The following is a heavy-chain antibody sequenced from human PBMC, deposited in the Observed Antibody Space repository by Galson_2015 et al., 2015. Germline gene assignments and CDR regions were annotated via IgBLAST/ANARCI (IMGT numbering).Heavy chain of an antibody. J-gene: IGHJ4*02. V-gene: IGHV5-51*01. CDR3: ARHSGNDFWSGFPDY. CDR2: IYPGDSHT. CDR1: GYRFTSYW. Sequence: QSGAEVKEPGESLKISCKGSGYRFTSYWIGWVRQMPGKGLEWMGIIYPGDSHTIYSPSFQGQVTISADKSISTAYLQWSSLKASDTAIFYCARHSGNDFWSGFPDYWGQGTLVTVSS. D-gene: IGHD3-3*01.